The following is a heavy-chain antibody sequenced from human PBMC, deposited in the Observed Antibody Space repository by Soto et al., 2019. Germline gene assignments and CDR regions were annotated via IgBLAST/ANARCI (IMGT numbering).Heavy chain of an antibody. J-gene: IGHJ4*02. Sequence: PSETLSLTCAVYGGSFSGYYWSWIRQPPGKGLEWIGEINHSGSTNYNPSLKSRVTISVDTSKNQFSLKLSSVTAADTAVYYCARLGRVVVVAAQRSQSPYYFDYWGQGTLVTVSS. CDR3: ARLGRVVVVAAQRSQSPYYFDY. CDR2: INHSGST. CDR1: GGSFSGYY. D-gene: IGHD2-15*01. V-gene: IGHV4-34*01.